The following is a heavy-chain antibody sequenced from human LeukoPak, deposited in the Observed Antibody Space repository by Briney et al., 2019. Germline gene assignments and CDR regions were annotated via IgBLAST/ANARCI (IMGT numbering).Heavy chain of an antibody. CDR2: FYYSGGT. V-gene: IGHV4-39*01. J-gene: IGHJ4*02. Sequence: SETPSLTCIVSDGSISSSSYYWGWIRQPPGKGLEWLGSFYYSGGTYYNPSLKSRVTISVDTSKNQFSLKLSSVTAADTAAYYCARIITMVVSLPSHFDYWGQGTLVAVSS. D-gene: IGHD3-22*01. CDR1: DGSISSSSYY. CDR3: ARIITMVVSLPSHFDY.